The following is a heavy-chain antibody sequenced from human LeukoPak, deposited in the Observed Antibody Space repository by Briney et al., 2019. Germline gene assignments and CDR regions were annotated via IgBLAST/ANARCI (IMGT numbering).Heavy chain of an antibody. J-gene: IGHJ4*02. Sequence: SETLSLTCTVSGGSISTSNYYWGWIRQPPGKGLEWIGNIFYSGSTYYSPSLKSRVTISLDTSRNQFSLKLTSVTAADTAVYYCARDTYYYDSSGPVFDYWGQGTLVTVSS. V-gene: IGHV4-39*07. CDR2: IFYSGST. CDR1: GGSISTSNYY. D-gene: IGHD3-22*01. CDR3: ARDTYYYDSSGPVFDY.